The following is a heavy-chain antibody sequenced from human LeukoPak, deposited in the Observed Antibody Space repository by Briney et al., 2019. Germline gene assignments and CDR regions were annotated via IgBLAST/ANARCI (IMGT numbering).Heavy chain of an antibody. CDR3: ARELSGDQKDYYYYYGMDV. CDR2: IWYDGSNK. D-gene: IGHD4-17*01. CDR1: GFTFSSYG. V-gene: IGHV3-33*01. J-gene: IGHJ6*02. Sequence: PGGSLRLSCAASGFTFSSYGMHWVRQAPGKGLEWVAVIWYDGSNKYYADSVKGRFTISRDDSKNTLYLQMTSLRAEDTAVYYCARELSGDQKDYYYYYGMDVWGQGNTVTVSS.